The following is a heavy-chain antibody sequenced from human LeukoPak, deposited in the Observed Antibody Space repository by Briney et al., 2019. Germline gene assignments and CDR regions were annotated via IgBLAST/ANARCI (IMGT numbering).Heavy chain of an antibody. V-gene: IGHV1-69*10. Sequence: SVKVSCKASGGTFSSYAISWVRQAPGQGLEWMGGIIPILGIANYAQKFQGRVTITADKSTSTAYMELSSLRSEDTAVYYCARDDGDYAIYYYYGMDVWGQGTTVTVSS. CDR3: ARDDGDYAIYYYYGMDV. CDR1: GGTFSSYA. D-gene: IGHD4-17*01. CDR2: IIPILGIA. J-gene: IGHJ6*02.